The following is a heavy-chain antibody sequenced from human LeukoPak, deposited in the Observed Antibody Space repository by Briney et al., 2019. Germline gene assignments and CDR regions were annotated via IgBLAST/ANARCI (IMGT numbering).Heavy chain of an antibody. D-gene: IGHD6-6*01. CDR3: ARGTGYSSSSVEEVAYYYYYMDV. J-gene: IGHJ6*03. V-gene: IGHV1-18*01. Sequence: ASVKVSCKASGYTFTSYGISWVRQAPGQGLEWMGWISAYNGNTNYAQKLQGRVTMTTDTSTSTAYMELRSLRSDDTAVYYCARGTGYSSSSVEEVAYYYYYMDVWGKGTTVTVSS. CDR1: GYTFTSYG. CDR2: ISAYNGNT.